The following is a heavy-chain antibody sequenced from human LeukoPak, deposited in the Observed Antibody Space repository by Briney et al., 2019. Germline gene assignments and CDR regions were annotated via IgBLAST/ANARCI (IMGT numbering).Heavy chain of an antibody. V-gene: IGHV3-33*06. D-gene: IGHD2-21*02. J-gene: IGHJ4*02. CDR1: GFPFSGSG. Sequence: PGNSLRLSCAASGFPFSGSGMHWVRQAPGKGLEWAAVVWYDGSHQYYADSVKGRFTISRDNSKNTVDLQMNSLRVEDTAVYFCAKDKDTPATAQPQRGYFESWGQGTLVTVSS. CDR3: AKDKDTPATAQPQRGYFES. CDR2: VWYDGSHQ.